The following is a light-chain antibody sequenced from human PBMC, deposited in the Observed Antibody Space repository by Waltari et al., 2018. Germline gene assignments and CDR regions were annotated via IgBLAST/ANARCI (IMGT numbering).Light chain of an antibody. V-gene: IGKV1-5*03. CDR2: GAS. J-gene: IGKJ3*01. CDR3: QQFNTYPIP. Sequence: DIQMTQSPSTLSASVGDRVTITCRASHRISTWLAWSQQKPGKAPKLLIYGASRLENGVPSSFSGSGSGTEFTLTISSLQPDDFATYYCQQFNTYPIPFGRGTKVDIK. CDR1: HRISTW.